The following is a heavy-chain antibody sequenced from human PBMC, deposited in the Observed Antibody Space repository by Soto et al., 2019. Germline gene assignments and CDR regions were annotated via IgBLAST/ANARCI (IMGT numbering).Heavy chain of an antibody. Sequence: SMKVSCKALGITFTYRYLHWVRQAPGQALEWMGWITPFSGDVHYAQKFQERVTITRDRSINTAYMQMSSLRSEDTAMYFCASGGAGSGPFTWELPDHWGQGTLVTVSS. CDR3: ASGGAGSGPFTWELPDH. V-gene: IGHV1-45*02. CDR1: GITFTYRY. CDR2: ITPFSGDV. J-gene: IGHJ4*02. D-gene: IGHD1-26*01.